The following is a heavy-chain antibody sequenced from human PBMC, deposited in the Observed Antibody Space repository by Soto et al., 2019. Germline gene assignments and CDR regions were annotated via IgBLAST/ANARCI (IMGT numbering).Heavy chain of an antibody. CDR1: RFSFRNYA. Sequence: QVQLVESGGGVVQPGRSLRLSCAASRFSFRNYAMHWVRQAPGKGLEWVAIISSDGGSQYYADSVKGRFTISRDSSVDTLYLQMNSLRADDTAVYYCARDKDDYGDYGDYWGQGTLVTVSS. J-gene: IGHJ4*02. CDR2: ISSDGGSQ. D-gene: IGHD4-17*01. V-gene: IGHV3-30-3*01. CDR3: ARDKDDYGDYGDY.